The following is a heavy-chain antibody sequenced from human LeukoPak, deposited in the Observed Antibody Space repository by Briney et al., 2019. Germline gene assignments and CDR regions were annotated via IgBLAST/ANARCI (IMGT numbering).Heavy chain of an antibody. V-gene: IGHV3-15*01. J-gene: IGHJ4*02. CDR2: IRSRRNGGTV. CDR1: GFSVSEAW. Sequence: GGSLRLSCPVSGFSVSEAWLSWVRQTPGKGLEWVGRIRSRRNGGTVDYAAPVKGRFSISRDDSKNTLILQMNRLRSEDTAFYYCTADPYCGDDCYQDYWGQGTLVTVSS. D-gene: IGHD2-21*02. CDR3: TADPYCGDDCYQDY.